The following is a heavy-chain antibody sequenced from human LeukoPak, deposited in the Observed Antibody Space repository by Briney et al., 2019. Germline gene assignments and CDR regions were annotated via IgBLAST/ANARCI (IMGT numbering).Heavy chain of an antibody. J-gene: IGHJ6*02. CDR2: IYPGDSDT. V-gene: IGHV5-51*01. CDR1: GYSFTSYW. CDR3: ARHAPEYCSSTSCRYGMDV. D-gene: IGHD2-2*01. Sequence: GESLKISCQGSGYSFTSYWIGWVRPMPGKGLEWMGIIYPGDSDTRYSPSFQGQVTISADKSISTAYLQWSSLKASDTAMYYCARHAPEYCSSTSCRYGMDVWGQGTTVTVSS.